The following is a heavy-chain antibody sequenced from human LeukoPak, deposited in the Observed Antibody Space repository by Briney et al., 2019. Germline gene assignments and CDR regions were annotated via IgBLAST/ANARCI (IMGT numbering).Heavy chain of an antibody. CDR2: ISSSSSTI. Sequence: SGGSLRLSCAASGFTFSSYSMNWVRQAPGKGLEWVSYISSSSSTIYYADSVKGRFTISRDNAKNSLYLQMNSLRAEDTAVYYCASSRLHFPMDVWGQGTTVTVSS. J-gene: IGHJ6*02. D-gene: IGHD3-3*02. CDR3: ASSRLHFPMDV. V-gene: IGHV3-48*01. CDR1: GFTFSSYS.